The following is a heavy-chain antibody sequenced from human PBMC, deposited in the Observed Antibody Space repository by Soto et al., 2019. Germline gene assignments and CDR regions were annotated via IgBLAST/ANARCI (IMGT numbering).Heavy chain of an antibody. D-gene: IGHD5-12*01. CDR3: ARAVVAAFRRYGMDV. CDR1: GFSLSNARMG. CDR2: IFSNDEK. V-gene: IGHV2-26*01. Sequence: SGPTLVNPTETLTLTCTVSGFSLSNARMGVSWIRQPPGKALEWLAHIFSNDEKSYSTSLKSRLTISKDTSKSQVVLTMTNMDPVDTATYYCARAVVAAFRRYGMDVWGQGTTVTVSS. J-gene: IGHJ6*02.